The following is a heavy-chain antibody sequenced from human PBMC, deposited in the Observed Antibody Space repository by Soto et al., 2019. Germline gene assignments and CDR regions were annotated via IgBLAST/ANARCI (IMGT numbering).Heavy chain of an antibody. CDR2: IYYSGST. D-gene: IGHD3-22*01. V-gene: IGHV4-59*01. CDR3: ARYYYDSSGYPKFDY. CDR1: AGSISSYY. Sequence: SETLSLTCPVSAGSISSYYWSWIRQPPGKGLEWIGYIYYSGSTNYNPSLKSRVTISVDTSKNQFSLKLRSGTAADTAVYDCARYYYDSSGYPKFDYWGQGTLVTVSS. J-gene: IGHJ4*02.